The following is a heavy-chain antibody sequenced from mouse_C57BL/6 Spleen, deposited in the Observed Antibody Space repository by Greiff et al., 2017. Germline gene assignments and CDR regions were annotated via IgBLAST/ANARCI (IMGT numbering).Heavy chain of an antibody. CDR2: IDPSDSYT. CDR3: ASPGDSSGYRFAY. Sequence: QVQLQQPGAELVRPGTSVKLSCKASGYTFTSYWMHWVKQRPGQGLEWIGVIDPSDSYTNYNQKFKGKATLTVDTSSSTAYMQLSSLTSEASAVYYGASPGDSSGYRFAYWGQGTLVTVSA. CDR1: GYTFTSYW. V-gene: IGHV1-59*01. J-gene: IGHJ3*01. D-gene: IGHD3-2*02.